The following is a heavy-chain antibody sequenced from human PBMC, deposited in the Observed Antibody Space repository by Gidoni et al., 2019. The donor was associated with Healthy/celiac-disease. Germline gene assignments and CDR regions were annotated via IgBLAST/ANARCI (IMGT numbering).Heavy chain of an antibody. CDR2: INPNSGGT. Sequence: QVQLVQSGAALKKPGASVTVSCKPSGSTFTGYYMHWVRQAPGQGLEWMGWINPNSGGTNYAQKFQGWVTMTRDTSISKAYMELSRLRSDDTAVYYCARDGSMVRGVIWLDPWGQGTLVTVSS. D-gene: IGHD3-10*01. CDR1: GSTFTGYY. CDR3: ARDGSMVRGVIWLDP. V-gene: IGHV1-2*04. J-gene: IGHJ5*02.